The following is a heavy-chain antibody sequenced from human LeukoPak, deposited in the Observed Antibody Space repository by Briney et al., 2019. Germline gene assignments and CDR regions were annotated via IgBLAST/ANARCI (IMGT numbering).Heavy chain of an antibody. D-gene: IGHD3-22*01. V-gene: IGHV4-39*07. CDR3: ARAHYYDSSGYYPGAFDI. Sequence: NASETLSLTCTVSGASISSSTFSWGWIRQTTGKGLEWIGSIYYRGNIYYNASLKSRVTISVETSKNHFSLRLNSVTAADTAAYYCARAHYYDSSGYYPGAFDIWGQGTMVTVSS. CDR2: IYYRGNI. CDR1: GASISSSTFS. J-gene: IGHJ3*02.